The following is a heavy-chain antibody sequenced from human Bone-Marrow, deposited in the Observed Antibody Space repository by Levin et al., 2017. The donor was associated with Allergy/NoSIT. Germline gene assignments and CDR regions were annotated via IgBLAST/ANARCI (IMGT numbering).Heavy chain of an antibody. J-gene: IGHJ3*01. CDR3: AKWDESIKGFYV. Sequence: SETLSLTCTVSGGSITTYYWNWIRQSQGKGVEWIGYVHHSGSTKYNPSLKSRVTMSVDSSKNQFSLNLSSLTAADTAVYYCAKWDESIKGFYVWGQGTTVAVSS. D-gene: IGHD3-3*02. V-gene: IGHV4-59*01. CDR1: GGSITTYY. CDR2: VHHSGST.